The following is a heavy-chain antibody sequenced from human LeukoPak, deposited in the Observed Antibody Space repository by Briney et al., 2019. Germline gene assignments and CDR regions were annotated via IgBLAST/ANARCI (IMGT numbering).Heavy chain of an antibody. CDR3: AKAVLLWYEYYFDY. Sequence: PGGSLRLSCAASGFTFSSYAMRLVRQAPGKGLEWVSAISGSGGSTYYADSVKGRFTISRDNSKNTLYLQMNSLRAEDTAVYYCAKAVLLWYEYYFDYWGQGTLVTVSS. D-gene: IGHD3-10*01. V-gene: IGHV3-23*01. CDR2: ISGSGGST. J-gene: IGHJ4*02. CDR1: GFTFSSYA.